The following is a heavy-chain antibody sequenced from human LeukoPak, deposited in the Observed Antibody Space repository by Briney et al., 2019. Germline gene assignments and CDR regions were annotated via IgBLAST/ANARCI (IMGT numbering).Heavy chain of an antibody. V-gene: IGHV3-30*04. Sequence: GGSLRLSCAASGFTFSSYAMHWVRQAPGKGLEWVAVISYDGSNKYYAGSVKGRFTISRDNSKNTLYLQMNSLRAEDTAVYYCARDRAGYSSSWYFSFDYWGQGTLVTVSS. CDR1: GFTFSSYA. J-gene: IGHJ4*02. CDR3: ARDRAGYSSSWYFSFDY. CDR2: ISYDGSNK. D-gene: IGHD6-13*01.